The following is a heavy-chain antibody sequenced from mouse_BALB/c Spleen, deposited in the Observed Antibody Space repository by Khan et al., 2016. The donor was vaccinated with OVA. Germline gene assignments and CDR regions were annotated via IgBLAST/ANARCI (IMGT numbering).Heavy chain of an antibody. V-gene: IGHV2-6-5*01. D-gene: IGHD2-10*01. CDR2: IWGGGST. CDR1: GFSLTDYG. CDR3: AKACYAHYYAMDY. Sequence: QVQLKESGPGLAAPSQSLSITCTVSGFSLTDYGVSWIRQPPGKGLEWLGVIWGGGSTYYNSALKSRLSISKDNSKSQVFLKMSSLQTDDTAMFYCAKACYAHYYAMDYWGQGTSVTVSS. J-gene: IGHJ4*01.